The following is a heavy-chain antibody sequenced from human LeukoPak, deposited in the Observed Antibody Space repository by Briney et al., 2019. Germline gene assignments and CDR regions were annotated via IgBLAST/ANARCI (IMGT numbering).Heavy chain of an antibody. Sequence: GGSLRLSCAASGFTFSDCYMSWIRQAPGKGLEWVSYISSSGSTIYYADSVKGRFTISRDNAKNSLYLQMNSLRAEDTAVYYCARVPYSGSYFYFDYWGQGTLVTVSS. CDR1: GFTFSDCY. D-gene: IGHD1-26*01. CDR2: ISSSGSTI. V-gene: IGHV3-11*01. CDR3: ARVPYSGSYFYFDY. J-gene: IGHJ4*02.